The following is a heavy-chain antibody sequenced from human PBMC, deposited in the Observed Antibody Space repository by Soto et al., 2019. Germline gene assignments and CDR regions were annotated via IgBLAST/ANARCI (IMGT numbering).Heavy chain of an antibody. J-gene: IGHJ4*02. CDR3: ARGPVERGLFDY. CDR1: GYTFTGYY. CDR2: INPNSGGT. V-gene: IGHV1-2*04. D-gene: IGHD1-1*01. Sequence: QVQLVQSGAEVKKPGASVKVSCKASGYTFTGYYMHWVRQAPGQGLEWMGWINPNSGGTNYAQKYQGWITLTRDTSISTAYMELSRLRSDDTAVYYCARGPVERGLFDYWGQGTLVTVSS.